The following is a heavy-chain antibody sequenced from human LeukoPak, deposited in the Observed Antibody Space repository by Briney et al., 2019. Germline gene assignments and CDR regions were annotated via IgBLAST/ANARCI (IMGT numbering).Heavy chain of an antibody. Sequence: GGSLRLSCAASGFIFDDYAMHWVRQAPGKGLEWVSGISWNSGSLAYADSVKGRFTISRDSAKNSLYLQMNSLRTEDTALYYCARGLGGDQGYFDLWGRGTLAAASS. CDR1: GFIFDDYA. CDR2: ISWNSGSL. CDR3: ARGLGGDQGYFDL. J-gene: IGHJ2*01. V-gene: IGHV3-9*01. D-gene: IGHD3-10*01.